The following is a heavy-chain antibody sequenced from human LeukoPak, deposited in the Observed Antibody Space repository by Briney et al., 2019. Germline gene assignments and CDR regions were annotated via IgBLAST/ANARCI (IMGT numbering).Heavy chain of an antibody. D-gene: IGHD3-3*01. J-gene: IGHJ4*02. CDR2: IWYDGSNK. CDR1: GFTFSSHG. CDR3: ARDLGGVARVLDY. Sequence: GGSLRVSCAASGFTFSSHGMHCVRQAPGKGLEWVALIWYDGSNKYYADSVKGRFTISRDNSKNTLYLQMNSLRAEDTAVYYCARDLGGVARVLDYWGQGTLVTVSS. V-gene: IGHV3-33*01.